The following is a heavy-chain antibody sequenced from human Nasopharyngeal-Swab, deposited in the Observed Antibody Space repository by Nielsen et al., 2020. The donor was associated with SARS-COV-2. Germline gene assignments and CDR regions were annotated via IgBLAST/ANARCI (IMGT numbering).Heavy chain of an antibody. V-gene: IGHV3-23*01. D-gene: IGHD1-1*01. CDR3: AKIPQRTYGPRYNWFDP. CDR2: ISCSGGTT. J-gene: IGHJ5*02. Sequence: GGSLRLSCSASGFTFGSSAMNWVLQAPGKGLEWVSSISCSGGTTYYADSVKGRFTISRDNSKSTLDLQMNSLRDEDTAIYYCAKIPQRTYGPRYNWFDPWGQGTLVTVSS. CDR1: GFTFGSSA.